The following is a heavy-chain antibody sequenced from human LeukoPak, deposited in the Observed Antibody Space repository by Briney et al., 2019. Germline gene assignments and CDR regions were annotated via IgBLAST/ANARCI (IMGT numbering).Heavy chain of an antibody. D-gene: IGHD5-18*01. CDR3: ASDNTAMVTWGDY. V-gene: IGHV4-34*01. J-gene: IGHJ4*02. CDR2: INHSGST. CDR1: GGSFSGYY. Sequence: SETLSLTCAVYGGSFSGYYWSWIRQPPGKGLEWIGEINHSGSTNYNPSLKSRVTISVDRSKNQFSLKLSSVTAADTAVYYCASDNTAMVTWGDYWGQGTLVTVSS.